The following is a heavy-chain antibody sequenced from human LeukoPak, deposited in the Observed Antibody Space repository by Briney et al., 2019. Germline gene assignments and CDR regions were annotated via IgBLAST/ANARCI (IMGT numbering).Heavy chain of an antibody. D-gene: IGHD2-2*01. Sequence: PGGSLRLSCAASGFTFSSYWMSWVRQAPGKGLEWVANIKQDGTDKYYVGSVKGRFTISRDNAKNSLYLQMNSLRAEDTAVYYCAGARPMRHYYMDVWGKGTTVTVSS. CDR1: GFTFSSYW. CDR3: AGARPMRHYYMDV. J-gene: IGHJ6*03. V-gene: IGHV3-7*04. CDR2: IKQDGTDK.